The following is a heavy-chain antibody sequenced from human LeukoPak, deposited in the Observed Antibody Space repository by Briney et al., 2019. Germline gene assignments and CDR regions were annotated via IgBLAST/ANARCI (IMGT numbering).Heavy chain of an antibody. J-gene: IGHJ4*02. CDR2: ISYDGSNK. Sequence: QAGRSLRLSCAASGSTFSSYAMPWVRQAPGKGLEWVAVISYDGSNKYYADSVKGRFTISRDNSKNTLYLQMNSLRAEDTAVYYCARNIRIAAAGTRLDYWGQGTLVTVSS. D-gene: IGHD6-13*01. V-gene: IGHV3-30-3*01. CDR1: GSTFSSYA. CDR3: ARNIRIAAAGTRLDY.